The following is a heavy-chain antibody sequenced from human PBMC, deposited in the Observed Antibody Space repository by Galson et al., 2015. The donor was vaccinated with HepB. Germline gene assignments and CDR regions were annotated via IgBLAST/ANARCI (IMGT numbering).Heavy chain of an antibody. CDR1: GYTFTSYG. CDR3: ASTSSSWLDPMDV. CDR2: ISAYNGNT. Sequence: SVKVSCKASGYTFTSYGISWVRQAPGQGLEWMGWISAYNGNTNYAQKLQGRVTMTTDTSTSTAYMELRSLRSDDTAVYYCASTSSSWLDPMDVWGKGTTVTVSS. V-gene: IGHV1-18*01. D-gene: IGHD6-13*01. J-gene: IGHJ6*03.